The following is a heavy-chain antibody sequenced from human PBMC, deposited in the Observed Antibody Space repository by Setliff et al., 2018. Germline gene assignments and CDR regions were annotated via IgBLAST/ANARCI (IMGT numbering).Heavy chain of an antibody. D-gene: IGHD2-15*01. V-gene: IGHV4-38-2*01. CDR2: IFYRATT. CDR3: ARQRVVVGAPSWFDP. Sequence: SETLSLTCDVSGYSISSGYYWGWIRQPPGRGLEWIGTIFYRATTYYNLSLKSPVTISLDASKNQFSLTPTSVTAADTAVYYCARQRVVVGAPSWFDPWGQGTLVTVSS. J-gene: IGHJ5*02. CDR1: GYSISSGYY.